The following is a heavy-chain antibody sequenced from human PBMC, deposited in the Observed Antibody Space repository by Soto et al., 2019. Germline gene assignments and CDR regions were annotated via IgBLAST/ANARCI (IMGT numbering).Heavy chain of an antibody. Sequence: GGSLRLSCSASGFTFSSYAMHWVRQAPGKGLEYVSAISSNGGSTYYADSVKGRFTISRDNSKNTLYLQMSSLRAEDTAVYYCVSATHWPAFDYWSQGTPVTVSS. D-gene: IGHD1-1*01. J-gene: IGHJ4*02. CDR2: ISSNGGST. V-gene: IGHV3-64D*06. CDR1: GFTFSSYA. CDR3: VSATHWPAFDY.